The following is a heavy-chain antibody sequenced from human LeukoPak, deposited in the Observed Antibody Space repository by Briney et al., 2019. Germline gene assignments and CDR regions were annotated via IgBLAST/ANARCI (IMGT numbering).Heavy chain of an antibody. CDR2: ISPSSSSA. CDR1: GFTFSDYY. D-gene: IGHD6-13*01. CDR3: AGAAPGHYYFDY. V-gene: IGHV3-11*03. J-gene: IGHJ4*02. Sequence: PGGSLRLSCAASGFTFSDYYMSWIRQAPGKGLEWISYISPSSSSANYAGSMKGRFTISRDNAKNSLYLEMNSLRAEDTAVYYCAGAAPGHYYFDYWGQGTLVSVSS.